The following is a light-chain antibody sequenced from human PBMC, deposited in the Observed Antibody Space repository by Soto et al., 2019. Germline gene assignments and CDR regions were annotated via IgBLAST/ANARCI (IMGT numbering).Light chain of an antibody. V-gene: IGKV1-6*01. Sequence: AIQMTQSPSSLSASVGDRVTITCRASQGIRNDLDWFQQKPGKAPKLLIYAASNLQSGVPASFSGSGSGTDFTLTISSLQPEDFATYYCLQKYFYPFTFGPGTKVDIK. CDR2: AAS. CDR3: LQKYFYPFT. J-gene: IGKJ3*01. CDR1: QGIRND.